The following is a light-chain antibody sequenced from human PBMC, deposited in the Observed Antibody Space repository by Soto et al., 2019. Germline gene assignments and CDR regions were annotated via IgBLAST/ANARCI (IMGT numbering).Light chain of an antibody. Sequence: QSVLTQPPSTSGTPGQRLTISCSGSRSNIGSNTVTWYQQLPGTAPKLLIYSNNQRPSGVPDRFSGSKSGTSASLAISGLQSEDEADYYCAAWDDSLNGSYVFGTGTKVTVL. CDR1: RSNIGSNT. CDR2: SNN. V-gene: IGLV1-44*01. CDR3: AAWDDSLNGSYV. J-gene: IGLJ1*01.